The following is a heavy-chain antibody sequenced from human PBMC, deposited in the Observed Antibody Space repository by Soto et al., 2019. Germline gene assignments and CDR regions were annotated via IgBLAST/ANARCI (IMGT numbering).Heavy chain of an antibody. CDR1: GDSITNNHW. D-gene: IGHD3-16*01. CDR2: IYHTGIA. CDR3: VSKLGPCYYGLDV. J-gene: IGHJ6*02. V-gene: IGHV4-4*02. Sequence: SETLSLTCTVYGDSITNNHWWSLVRQPPGKRPELIGEIYHTGIANYNPSLESRVAFSVDKSKNQFSLSLTSVTAADTAVYYCVSKLGPCYYGLDVWGRGTTVTVSS.